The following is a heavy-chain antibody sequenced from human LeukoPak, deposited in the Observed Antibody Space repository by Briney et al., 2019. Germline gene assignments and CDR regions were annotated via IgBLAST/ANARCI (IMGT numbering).Heavy chain of an antibody. CDR3: ARGEDDAFDI. CDR2: INHSGST. J-gene: IGHJ3*02. V-gene: IGHV4-34*01. CDR1: GGSFSGYY. Sequence: SEALSLTCAVYGGSFSGYYWSWIRQPPGKGLEWIGEINHSGSTNYNPSLKSRVTISVDTSKNQFSLKLSSVTAADTAVYYCARGEDDAFDIWGQGTMVTVSS.